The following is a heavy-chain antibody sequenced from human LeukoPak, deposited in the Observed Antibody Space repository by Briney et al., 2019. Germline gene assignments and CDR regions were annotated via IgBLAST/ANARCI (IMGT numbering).Heavy chain of an antibody. CDR2: ISWNSGSI. J-gene: IGHJ3*02. CDR3: AKDPNRYSSSWFDAFDI. Sequence: QAGGSLRLSCAASGFTFDDYAMHWVRQAPGKGLEWVSGISWNSGSIGYADSVKGRFTISRDNAKNSPYLQMNSLRAEDTALYYCAKDPNRYSSSWFDAFDIWGQGTMVTVSS. D-gene: IGHD6-13*01. V-gene: IGHV3-9*01. CDR1: GFTFDDYA.